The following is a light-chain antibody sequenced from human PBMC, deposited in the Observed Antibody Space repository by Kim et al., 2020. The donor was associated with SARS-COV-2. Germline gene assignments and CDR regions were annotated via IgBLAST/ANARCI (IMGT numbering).Light chain of an antibody. CDR3: QQSYSTPYT. J-gene: IGKJ2*01. Sequence: DIQMTQSPSPLSASVGDRVTITCRASQSISSYLNWYQQKPGKAPKLLIYAASSLQSGVPSRFSGSGSGTDFTLTISSLQPEDFATYNCQQSYSTPYTFGQGTKLEI. CDR1: QSISSY. CDR2: AAS. V-gene: IGKV1-39*01.